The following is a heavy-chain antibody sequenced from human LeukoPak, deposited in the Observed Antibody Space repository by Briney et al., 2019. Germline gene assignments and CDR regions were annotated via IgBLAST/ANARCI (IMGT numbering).Heavy chain of an antibody. Sequence: SETLSLTCTVSGGSISSGGYYWSWIRQHPGKGLEWIGYIYYSGSTYYNPSLKSRVTISVDKSKNQFSLKLSSVTAADTAVYYCASSGYYGKPFDYWGQGTLVTVSS. V-gene: IGHV4-31*03. CDR2: IYYSGST. CDR1: GGSISSGGYY. CDR3: ASSGYYGKPFDY. J-gene: IGHJ4*02. D-gene: IGHD3-22*01.